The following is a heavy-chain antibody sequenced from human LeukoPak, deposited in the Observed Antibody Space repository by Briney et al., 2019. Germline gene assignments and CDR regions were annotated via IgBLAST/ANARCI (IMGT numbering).Heavy chain of an antibody. CDR2: ISHDGGAK. D-gene: IGHD3-16*01. J-gene: IGHJ5*02. V-gene: IGHV3-30*03. CDR1: GFSLGNYG. Sequence: GGSLRLSCGVSGFSLGNYGMHWIRQAPDKGLEWVAMISHDGGAKYYGDSVKGRLTISRDNSDNTLYLQMNSLRVEDTAVYYCARDWGSSGWYNWFDPWGQGILVTVSS. CDR3: ARDWGSSGWYNWFDP.